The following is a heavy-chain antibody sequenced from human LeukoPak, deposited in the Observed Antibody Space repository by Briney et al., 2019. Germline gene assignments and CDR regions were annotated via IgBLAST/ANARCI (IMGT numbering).Heavy chain of an antibody. D-gene: IGHD4-17*01. CDR2: FSGSGGST. J-gene: IGHJ4*02. CDR1: GFIFSNYA. V-gene: IGHV3-23*01. CDR3: ARGHTAVTRHFDF. Sequence: GGSLRLSCAASGFIFSNYAMSWVRQAPGKGLQWVSAFSGSGGSTYYADSVKGRFTISRDNSRNTLYLQMNSLRAEDTAVYYCARGHTAVTRHFDFWGQGTLVTVSS.